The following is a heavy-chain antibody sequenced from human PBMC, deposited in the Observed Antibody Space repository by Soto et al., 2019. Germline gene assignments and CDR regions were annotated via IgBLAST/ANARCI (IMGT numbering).Heavy chain of an antibody. Sequence: GGSLRLSCAASGFSFNNHAMTWVRQAPGKGLEWVSGISGSGSTTHYADSVKGRFTISRDNSKDTLYLQMNSLRADDTAVYFCAKDRLMLTMVVVGAFDFWGPGTMVTV. D-gene: IGHD3-22*01. V-gene: IGHV3-23*01. CDR3: AKDRLMLTMVVVGAFDF. CDR1: GFSFNNHA. CDR2: ISGSGSTT. J-gene: IGHJ3*01.